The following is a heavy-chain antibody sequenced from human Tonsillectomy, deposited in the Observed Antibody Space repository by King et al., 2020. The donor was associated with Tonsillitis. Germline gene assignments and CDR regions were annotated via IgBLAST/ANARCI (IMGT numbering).Heavy chain of an antibody. CDR2: ISGSGGST. V-gene: IGHV3-23*04. CDR1: GFTFSSYA. J-gene: IGHJ6*02. Sequence: VQLVESGGGLVQPGGSLRLSCAASGFTFSSYAMSWVRQAPGKGLEWFSAISGSGGSTYYEDSVKGRLTISRANSKNTLYRQMNSLRAEDTAVYYCAKEIVGATTWYYGMDVWGQGTTVTVSS. D-gene: IGHD1-26*01. CDR3: AKEIVGATTWYYGMDV.